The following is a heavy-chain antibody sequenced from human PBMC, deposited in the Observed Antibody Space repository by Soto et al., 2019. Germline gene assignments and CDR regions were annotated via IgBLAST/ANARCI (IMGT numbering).Heavy chain of an antibody. J-gene: IGHJ4*02. CDR3: ARRCGRTFDY. D-gene: IGHD2-15*01. CDR2: IYYSGST. V-gene: IGHV4-61*08. Sequence: SETLSLTCTVSGGSISSGDYYWSWIRQPPGKGLEWIGYIYYSGSTNYNPSLKSRVTISVDTSKNQFSLKLSSVTAADTAVSYCARRCGRTFDYCGQAILVTASS. CDR1: GGSISSGDYY.